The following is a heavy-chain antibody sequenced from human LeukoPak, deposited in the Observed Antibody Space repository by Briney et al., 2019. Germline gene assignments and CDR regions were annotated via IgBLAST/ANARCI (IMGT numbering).Heavy chain of an antibody. D-gene: IGHD2-2*01. CDR3: ARNIVVVPAARSRFDP. CDR1: GYTFTGYY. J-gene: IGHJ5*02. V-gene: IGHV1-2*02. Sequence: ASVKVSCKASGYTFTGYYIHWVRQAPGQGLEWMGWINPNSGGTNYAQKFQGRVTMTRDTSISTAYMELSRLRSDDTAVYYCARNIVVVPAARSRFDPWGQGTLVTVSS. CDR2: INPNSGGT.